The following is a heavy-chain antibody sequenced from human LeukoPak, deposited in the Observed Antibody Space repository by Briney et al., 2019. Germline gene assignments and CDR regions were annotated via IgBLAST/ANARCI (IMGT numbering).Heavy chain of an antibody. CDR1: GYTFTGYY. D-gene: IGHD1-20*01. CDR2: INPNSGGT. J-gene: IGHJ4*02. V-gene: IGHV1-2*02. Sequence: ASVKVSCKASGYTFTGYYMHWVRQAPGQGLEWMGWINPNSGGTNYAQKFQDRVTMSTDTSITTAYMELSSLRSDDTAVYYCARITGTTAYWGQGTLVTVSS. CDR3: ARITGTTAY.